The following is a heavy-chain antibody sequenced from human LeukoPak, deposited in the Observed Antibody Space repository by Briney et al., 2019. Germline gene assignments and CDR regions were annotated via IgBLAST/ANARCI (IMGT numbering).Heavy chain of an antibody. CDR1: GFTFSSYW. J-gene: IGHJ4*02. V-gene: IGHV3-7*01. CDR2: IKQDGSEK. CDR3: ARSRSISRSSIWNDYVRTCFDY. Sequence: GGSLRLSCAASGFTFSSYWMSWVRQAPGKGLEWVANIKQDGSEKYYVDSVKGRFTISRDNAKNSLYLQMNSLRAEDTAVYYCARSRSISRSSIWNDYVRTCFDYWSQGTLVTVSS. D-gene: IGHD1-1*01.